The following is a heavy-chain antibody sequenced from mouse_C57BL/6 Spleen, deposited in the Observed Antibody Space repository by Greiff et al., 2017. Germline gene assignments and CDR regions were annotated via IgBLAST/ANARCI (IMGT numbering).Heavy chain of an antibody. D-gene: IGHD2-1*01. Sequence: EVQLQESGPELVKPGASVKIPCKASGYTFTDYNMDWVKQSHGKSLEWIGEINPNNGGTIYNQKFKGKATLTVDKSSSTAYMELRSLTSEDTAVYYCAREDGNYGWFAYWGQGTLVTVSA. J-gene: IGHJ3*01. CDR2: INPNNGGT. CDR1: GYTFTDYN. CDR3: AREDGNYGWFAY. V-gene: IGHV1-18*01.